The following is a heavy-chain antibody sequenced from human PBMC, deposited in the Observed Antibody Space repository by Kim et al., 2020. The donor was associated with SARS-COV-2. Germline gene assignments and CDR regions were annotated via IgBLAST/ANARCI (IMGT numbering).Heavy chain of an antibody. Sequence: GGSLRFSCGVSGFTFSSYWMSWVRQAPGKGLEWVANIKQDGSEKNYVDSVKGRFTISRDNVRKSMYLQMNSLRGDDTAIYYCAREVDAFDIWGQGTKVTVSS. J-gene: IGHJ3*02. CDR2: IKQDGSEK. V-gene: IGHV3-7*03. CDR3: AREVDAFDI. CDR1: GFTFSSYW.